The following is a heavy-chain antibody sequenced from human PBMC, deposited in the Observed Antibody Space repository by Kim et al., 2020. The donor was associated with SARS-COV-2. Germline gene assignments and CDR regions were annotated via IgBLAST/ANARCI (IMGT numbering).Heavy chain of an antibody. CDR1: GYTFTGYY. V-gene: IGHV1-2*02. CDR3: ARETYGFDYYYGMDV. D-gene: IGHD3-10*01. Sequence: ASVKVSCKASGYTFTGYYMHWVRQAPGQGLEWMGWINPNSGGTNYAQKFQGRVTMTRDTSISTAYMELSRLRSDDTAVYYCARETYGFDYYYGMDVWGQGTTVTVSS. J-gene: IGHJ6*02. CDR2: INPNSGGT.